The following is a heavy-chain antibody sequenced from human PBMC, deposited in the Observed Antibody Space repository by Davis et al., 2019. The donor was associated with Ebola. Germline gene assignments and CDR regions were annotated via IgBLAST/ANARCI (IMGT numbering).Heavy chain of an antibody. CDR1: GFVFRNYA. Sequence: GESLKISCAASGFVFRNYAMNWVRQAPGKGLEWVAGIGVGGGNSFYGESVKGQFTISRDDSKNTLYLQMNSLRDEDTAVYYCVRDEDGDYDFDYWGQGTLVTVSS. J-gene: IGHJ4*02. V-gene: IGHV3-23*01. CDR3: VRDEDGDYDFDY. D-gene: IGHD4-17*01. CDR2: IGVGGGNS.